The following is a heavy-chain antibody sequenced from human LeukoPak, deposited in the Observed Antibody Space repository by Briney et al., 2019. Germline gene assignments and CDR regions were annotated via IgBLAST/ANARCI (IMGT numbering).Heavy chain of an antibody. CDR3: ARHRDVDTATEFDY. Sequence: LKISXXGSGYSFTSYWIGWVRQMPGKGLEWMGIIYPGDSDTRYSPSFQGQVTISADKSISTAYLQWSSLKASDTAMYYCARHRDVDTATEFDYWGQGTLVTVSS. CDR1: GYSFTSYW. J-gene: IGHJ4*02. CDR2: IYPGDSDT. D-gene: IGHD5-18*01. V-gene: IGHV5-51*01.